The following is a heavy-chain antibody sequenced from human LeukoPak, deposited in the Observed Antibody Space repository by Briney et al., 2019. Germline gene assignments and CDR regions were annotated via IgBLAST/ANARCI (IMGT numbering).Heavy chain of an antibody. D-gene: IGHD4-17*01. CDR2: INHNGNVN. CDR3: ARDYYGDYAADY. J-gene: IGHJ4*02. V-gene: IGHV3-7*01. Sequence: GGSLRLSCAASGFTFSSYWMNWARQAPGKGLEWVASINHNGNVNYYVDSVKGRFTISRDNAKNSLYLQMNSLRAEDTAVYYCARDYYGDYAADYWGQGTLVTVSS. CDR1: GFTFSSYW.